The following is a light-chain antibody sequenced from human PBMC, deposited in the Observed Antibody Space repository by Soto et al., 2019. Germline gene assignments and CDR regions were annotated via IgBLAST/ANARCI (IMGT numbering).Light chain of an antibody. J-gene: IGKJ5*01. Sequence: EIVLTQSPATLSLSPGERATLSCRASQSVANYLAWFQQRPGQAPRLLIYDASNRAAGIPARFSGSGSGTDFTLTISSLEPEDFAVYYCQQGGWLFGQGTRLEI. CDR3: QQGGWL. CDR2: DAS. CDR1: QSVANY. V-gene: IGKV3-11*01.